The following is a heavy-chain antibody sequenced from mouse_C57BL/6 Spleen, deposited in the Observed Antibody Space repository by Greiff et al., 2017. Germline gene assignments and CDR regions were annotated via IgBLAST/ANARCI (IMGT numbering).Heavy chain of an antibody. D-gene: IGHD1-1*01. J-gene: IGHJ2*01. CDR2: IYIGNGYT. CDR1: GYTFTSYG. CDR3: ARAPNYYGSRLGSY. Sequence: QLQQSGAELVRPGSSVKMSCKTSGYTFTSYGINWVKQRPGQGLEWIGYIYIGNGYTEYNEKFKGKATLTSDTSSNTAYMQLSSLTSEDSAIYFCARAPNYYGSRLGSYWGQGTTLTVSS. V-gene: IGHV1-58*01.